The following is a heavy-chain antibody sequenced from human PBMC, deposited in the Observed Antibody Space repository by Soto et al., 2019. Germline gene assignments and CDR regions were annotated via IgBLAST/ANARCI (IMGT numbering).Heavy chain of an antibody. D-gene: IGHD3-10*01. CDR2: ISGGGDTT. CDR1: GFTFNNYA. J-gene: IGHJ4*02. CDR3: AKGRGGSGSLTPRVDF. Sequence: EVQLLESGVGLVQPGGSLRLSCAASGFTFNNYAMTWVRQAPGKGLAWVSAISGGGDTTSYADSVKGRFTVSRDGSKNTLYLPMSSLRAEDTALYYCAKGRGGSGSLTPRVDFWGQGTLVTVSS. V-gene: IGHV3-23*01.